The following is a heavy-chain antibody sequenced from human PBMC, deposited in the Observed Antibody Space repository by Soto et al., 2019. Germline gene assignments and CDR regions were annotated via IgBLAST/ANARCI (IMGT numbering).Heavy chain of an antibody. D-gene: IGHD4-17*01. CDR1: GFTVSRNY. CDR2: IYSTGST. Sequence: EVRLVESGGGLVQPGGSLRLSCAASGFTVSRNYMRWVRQAPGKGLEWVSLIYSTGSTDYADSVKGRFTISRDSSTNTLYLQMNNLRVEDTAVYYCGRDQGPTVALAGDYWVRGTRVTVSS. J-gene: IGHJ4*02. CDR3: GRDQGPTVALAGDY. V-gene: IGHV3-66*01.